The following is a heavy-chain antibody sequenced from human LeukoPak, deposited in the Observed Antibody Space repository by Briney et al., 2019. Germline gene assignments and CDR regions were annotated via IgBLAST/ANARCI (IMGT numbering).Heavy chain of an antibody. CDR3: ARPGSDRARGWGYFDS. D-gene: IGHD3-10*01. J-gene: IGHJ4*02. CDR1: GYKFTDYG. CDR2: GSGIVGNT. V-gene: IGHV1-18*01. Sequence: ASVKVSCKASGYKFTDYGVNWVRQAPGQGLEWMGWGSGIVGNTKYARNLQGRVTMTRDTSTSTAFMELRSLTSDDTTIYYCARPGSDRARGWGYFDSWGKGTLVTVSS.